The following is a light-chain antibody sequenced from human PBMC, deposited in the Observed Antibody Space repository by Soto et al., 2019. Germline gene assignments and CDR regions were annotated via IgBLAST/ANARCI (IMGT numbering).Light chain of an antibody. V-gene: IGKV3-15*01. J-gene: IGKJ1*01. CDR2: GTS. CDR1: QTASSSH. CDR3: HQYNFWPT. Sequence: VVLTHSPGTLPFSPGEVATLSFRASQTASSSHLAWYQQKPGQSPRLLIYGTSTRATGVPARFSGGGSGTEFTLTINSLQSEDFAVYFCHQYNFWPTFGQGTKVDIK.